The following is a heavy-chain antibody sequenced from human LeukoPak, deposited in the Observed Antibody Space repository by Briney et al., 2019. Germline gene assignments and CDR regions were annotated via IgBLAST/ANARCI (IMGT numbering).Heavy chain of an antibody. Sequence: SETLSLTCTVSGGSISSYYWSWIRQPPGKGLEWIGYIHYSGSPNYNPSLKSRVTISLDTSKNQFSLKLSSVTAADTAVYYCARVGYNSGRYVDYWGQGTLVTVSS. CDR3: ARVGYNSGRYVDY. D-gene: IGHD6-19*01. V-gene: IGHV4-59*01. CDR2: IHYSGSP. J-gene: IGHJ4*02. CDR1: GGSISSYY.